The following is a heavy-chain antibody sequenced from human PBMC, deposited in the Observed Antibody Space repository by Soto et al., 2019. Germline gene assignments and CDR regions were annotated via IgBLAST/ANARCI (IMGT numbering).Heavy chain of an antibody. CDR2: MNPNSGNT. CDR1: GYTFTSYD. J-gene: IGHJ2*01. Sequence: QVQLVQSGAEVKKPGPSVKVSCKASGYTFTSYDINWVRQATGQGLEWMGWMNPNSGNTGSAQRFQGRLTMTRNTSINTAYMELTCLTSEDAAVYFCARVHTVTTYFDVWGRGTLVTVSS. V-gene: IGHV1-8*01. CDR3: ARVHTVTTYFDV. D-gene: IGHD4-17*01.